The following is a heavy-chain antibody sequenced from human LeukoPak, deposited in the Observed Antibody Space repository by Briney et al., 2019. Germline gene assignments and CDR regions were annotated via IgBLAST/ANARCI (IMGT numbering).Heavy chain of an antibody. CDR2: IYYTGRT. CDR3: AKGGFYDSSGYYHGAFDV. D-gene: IGHD3-22*01. J-gene: IGHJ3*01. V-gene: IGHV4-31*03. CDR1: GGSISSSAYH. Sequence: PSQTLSLTCSVSGGSISSSAYHWSWFRQPPGKGLEWIGYIYYTGRTYYSPSLKSRVTISLDTSKNQFSLNLSSLTAADTAVYYCAKGGFYDSSGYYHGAFDVWGQGTMVTVSS.